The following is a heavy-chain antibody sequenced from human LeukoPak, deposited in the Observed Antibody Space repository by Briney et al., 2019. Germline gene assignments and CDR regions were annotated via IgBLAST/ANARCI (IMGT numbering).Heavy chain of an antibody. CDR3: AKDIEEWLVKGGGCFDY. J-gene: IGHJ4*02. Sequence: GRSLRLSCAASGFIFSNSAMHWVRQAPGKGLEWVAVISYDGSNKYYADSVKGRFTISRDNSKNTLYLQMNSPRAEDTAVYYCAKDIEEWLVKGGGCFDYWGQGTLVTVSS. V-gene: IGHV3-30*18. CDR2: ISYDGSNK. D-gene: IGHD6-19*01. CDR1: GFIFSNSA.